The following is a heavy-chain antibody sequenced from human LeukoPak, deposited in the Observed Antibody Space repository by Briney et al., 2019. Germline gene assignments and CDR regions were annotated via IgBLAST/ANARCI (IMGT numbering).Heavy chain of an antibody. J-gene: IGHJ3*02. CDR1: GFTFSSYA. D-gene: IGHD3-3*01. CDR2: ISYDGSNK. CDR3: ARDSPQLRFLGWLYNDAFDS. Sequence: PGGSLRLSCAASGFTFSSYAMHWVRQAPGKGLEWGAVISYDGSNKYYADSVKGRFSISRDNSKNTLYLQMNSLRAEDTAVYYCARDSPQLRFLGWLYNDAFDSWGQGTMVTVCS. V-gene: IGHV3-30-3*01.